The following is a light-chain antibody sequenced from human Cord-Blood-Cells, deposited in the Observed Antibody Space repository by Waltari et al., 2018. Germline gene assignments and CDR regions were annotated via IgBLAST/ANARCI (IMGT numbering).Light chain of an antibody. V-gene: IGLV3-21*04. Sequence: SYVLTQPPSVSVAPGKPARINCGGNNIGSKSVPWYQQKPGQAPVLVIYYDSDRPSGIPERFSGSNSGNTATLTVGGVEAGDEADYYCQVCDSSSDHWVFGGGTKLTVV. CDR2: YDS. CDR1: NIGSKS. J-gene: IGLJ3*02. CDR3: QVCDSSSDHWV.